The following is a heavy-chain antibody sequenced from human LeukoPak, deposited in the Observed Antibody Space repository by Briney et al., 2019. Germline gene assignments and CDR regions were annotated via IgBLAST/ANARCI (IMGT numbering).Heavy chain of an antibody. CDR3: ARGGYGDAFDY. Sequence: ASVKVSCKASVYTFIGYYIHWVRQAPGQGLEWMGWINPNTGGTNYAQNFQGRVTMTRDTSISTAYMELSRLRSDDTAVYYCARGGYGDAFDYWGQGTLVTVSS. V-gene: IGHV1-2*02. CDR1: VYTFIGYY. CDR2: INPNTGGT. D-gene: IGHD4-17*01. J-gene: IGHJ4*02.